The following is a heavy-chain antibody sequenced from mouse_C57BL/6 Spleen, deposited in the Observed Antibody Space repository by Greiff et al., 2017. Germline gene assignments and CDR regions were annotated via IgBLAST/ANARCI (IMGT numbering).Heavy chain of an antibody. CDR2: ISSGGSYT. V-gene: IGHV5-6*01. CDR1: GFTFSSYG. Sequence: EVKLVESGGDLVKPGGSLKLSCAASGFTFSSYGMSWVRQTPDKRLEWVATISSGGSYTYYPDSVKGRFTISRDNAKNTLYLQMSSLKSEDTAMYYCARPPDSSGYLDYWGQGTTLTVSS. D-gene: IGHD3-2*02. CDR3: ARPPDSSGYLDY. J-gene: IGHJ2*01.